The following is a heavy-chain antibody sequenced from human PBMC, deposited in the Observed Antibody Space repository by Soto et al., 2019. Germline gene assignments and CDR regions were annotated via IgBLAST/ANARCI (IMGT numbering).Heavy chain of an antibody. V-gene: IGHV1-18*01. D-gene: IGHD2-2*01. CDR2: ISAYNGNT. Sequence: ASVKVSCKASGYTFTSYGISWVRQAPGQGLEWVGWISAYNGNTNYAQKLQGRVTMTTDTSTSTAYMELRSLRSDDTAVYYCARDVPATDAFDIWGQGTMVTVSS. CDR3: ARDVPATDAFDI. J-gene: IGHJ3*02. CDR1: GYTFTSYG.